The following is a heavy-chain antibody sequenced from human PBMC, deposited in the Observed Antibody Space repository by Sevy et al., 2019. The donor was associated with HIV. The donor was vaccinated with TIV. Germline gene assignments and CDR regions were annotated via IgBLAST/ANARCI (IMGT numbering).Heavy chain of an antibody. CDR2: IKQDGSEK. V-gene: IGHV3-7*03. CDR1: GFTFSSYW. CDR3: TTDPYYDFWSGYYYGMDV. D-gene: IGHD3-3*01. J-gene: IGHJ6*02. Sequence: GGSLRLSCAASGFTFSSYWMSWVRQAPGKGLEWVANIKQDGSEKYYVDSVKGRFTISRDNAKNSLYLQMNSLRAEDTAVYYCTTDPYYDFWSGYYYGMDVWGQGTTVTVSS.